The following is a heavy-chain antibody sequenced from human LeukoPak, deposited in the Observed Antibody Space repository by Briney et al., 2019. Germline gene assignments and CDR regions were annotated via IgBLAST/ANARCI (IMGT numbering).Heavy chain of an antibody. J-gene: IGHJ4*02. Sequence: PSETLYLPCTASGASISSSRYSWGWIRQPPGKGMEWIESIYYSGSTKYNPSLTSRVTPKVDTSKNQFSLNLSSETAADTAVYYCAREYDYVWEGCRKFDYWGQRTLVTVSS. V-gene: IGHV4-39*07. D-gene: IGHD3-16*02. CDR2: IYYSGST. CDR3: AREYDYVWEGCRKFDY. CDR1: GASISSSRYS.